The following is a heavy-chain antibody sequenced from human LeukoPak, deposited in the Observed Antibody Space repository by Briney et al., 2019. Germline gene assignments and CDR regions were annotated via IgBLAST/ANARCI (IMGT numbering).Heavy chain of an antibody. CDR3: ARGGSGWSIPPFDY. D-gene: IGHD6-19*01. CDR2: IRSKANSYAT. J-gene: IGHJ4*02. CDR1: GFTFSGSA. V-gene: IGHV3-73*01. Sequence: GGSLRLSCAASGFTFSGSAMHWVRQASGKGLEWVGRIRSKANSYATAYAASVKGRFTISRDDSKNTAYLQMNSLKTEDTAVYYCARGGSGWSIPPFDYWGQGTLVTVSS.